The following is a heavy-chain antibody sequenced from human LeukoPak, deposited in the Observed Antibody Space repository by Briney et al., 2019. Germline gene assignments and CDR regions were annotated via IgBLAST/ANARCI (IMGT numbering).Heavy chain of an antibody. CDR2: ISGSGGST. Sequence: GGSLRLSCAASGFTFSSYAMSWVRQAPGKGLEWVSGISGSGGSTYYADSVKGRFTISRDNSKNTLYLQMNSLRAEDTAVYYCAKASSRIAVAGGLDYWGQETLVTVSS. CDR3: AKASSRIAVAGGLDY. J-gene: IGHJ4*02. CDR1: GFTFSSYA. D-gene: IGHD6-19*01. V-gene: IGHV3-23*01.